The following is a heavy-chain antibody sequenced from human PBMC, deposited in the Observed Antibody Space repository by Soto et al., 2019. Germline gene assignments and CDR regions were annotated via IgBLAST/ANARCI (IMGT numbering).Heavy chain of an antibody. J-gene: IGHJ4*02. CDR2: IIPIFGTA. CDR3: ATVEMATISPQYYFDY. CDR1: GGTFSGYA. V-gene: IGHV1-69*01. Sequence: QVQLVQSGAEVKKPGSSVKVSCKASGGTFSGYAISWVRQAPGQGLEWMGGIIPIFGTANYAQKFQGRVTITADESTSTAYMELSSLRSEDTAVYYCATVEMATISPQYYFDYWGQGTLVTVSS. D-gene: IGHD5-12*01.